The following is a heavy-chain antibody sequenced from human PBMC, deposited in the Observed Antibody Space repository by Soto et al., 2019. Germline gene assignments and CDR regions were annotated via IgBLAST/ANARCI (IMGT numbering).Heavy chain of an antibody. V-gene: IGHV1-18*01. Sequence: GASVKVSCKASGYTFTSYGISWVRQAPGQGLEWMGWISAYNGNTNYAQKLQGRVTMTTDTSTSTAYMELRSLRSDDTAVYYCARASITFGGVIVSFDYWGQGTLVTVSS. D-gene: IGHD3-16*02. CDR3: ARASITFGGVIVSFDY. J-gene: IGHJ4*02. CDR1: GYTFTSYG. CDR2: ISAYNGNT.